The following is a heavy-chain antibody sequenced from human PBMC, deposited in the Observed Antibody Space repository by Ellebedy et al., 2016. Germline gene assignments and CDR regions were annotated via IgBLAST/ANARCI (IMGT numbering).Heavy chain of an antibody. V-gene: IGHV4-59*01. CDR3: ARESWFGYDH. CDR1: GGSISTYY. Sequence: SETLSLXXTVSGGSISTYYWTWIRQPPGKGLEWIGCIYYSGSTNYNPSLKSRVTMSVDTSKNQFSLRLGSVTAADTAVYYCARESWFGYDHWGQGTLVIVSS. CDR2: IYYSGST. D-gene: IGHD3-10*01. J-gene: IGHJ4*02.